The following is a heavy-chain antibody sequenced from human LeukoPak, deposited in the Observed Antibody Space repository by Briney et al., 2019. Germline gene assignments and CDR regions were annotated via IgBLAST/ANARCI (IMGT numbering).Heavy chain of an antibody. Sequence: GGSLRLSCAASGFTFNTFNMNWVRQAPGKGLEWVSSVTSGGDYIYYADSVKSRFTTSRDNAKNSLSLQLNSLRVEDTAVYYCARGHYDVLAASYKWTPDYWGQGTLVTVSS. CDR2: VTSGGDYI. J-gene: IGHJ4*02. CDR3: ARGHYDVLAASYKWTPDY. V-gene: IGHV3-21*01. CDR1: GFTFNTFN. D-gene: IGHD3-9*01.